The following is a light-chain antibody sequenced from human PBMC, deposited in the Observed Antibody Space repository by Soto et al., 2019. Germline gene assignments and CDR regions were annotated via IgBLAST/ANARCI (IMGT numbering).Light chain of an antibody. V-gene: IGLV2-14*01. J-gene: IGLJ2*01. CDR1: SSDVGAYNY. CDR2: DVT. Sequence: HSALAQPASVSGSPGQSITISCTGTSSDVGAYNYVSWYHQHHPGKAPELIIYDVTDRPSGVSTRFSGSKSGNTASLTISGLQAEDEGDYYFSSYTNIQTVIFGGWTKITVL. CDR3: SSYTNIQTVI.